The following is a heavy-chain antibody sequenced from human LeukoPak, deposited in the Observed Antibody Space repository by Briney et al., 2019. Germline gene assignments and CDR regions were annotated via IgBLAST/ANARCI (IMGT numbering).Heavy chain of an antibody. D-gene: IGHD5-24*01. CDR1: GFTFSTYS. CDR3: ARPRDGYNLVAFDI. V-gene: IGHV3-48*01. CDR2: FSRGGTTI. J-gene: IGHJ3*02. Sequence: PGGSLRLSCAASGFTFSTYSMNWVRQAPGMGLEWVSSFSRGGTTIYYADSVRGRFIISRDNAKSSLYLQMNSLRAEDTAVYYCARPRDGYNLVAFDIWGQGTMVTVSS.